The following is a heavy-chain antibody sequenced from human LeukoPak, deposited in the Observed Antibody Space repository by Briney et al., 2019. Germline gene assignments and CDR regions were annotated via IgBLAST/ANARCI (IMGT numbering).Heavy chain of an antibody. J-gene: IGHJ4*02. V-gene: IGHV3-30*02. CDR2: IRYDGSDK. CDR1: GFTLRGYG. CDR3: AKDTPTTGYHLDS. D-gene: IGHD1-1*01. Sequence: GGSLRLSCAASGFTLRGYGMHWVRQAPGKGLEWVAFIRYDGSDKSYADSVKGRFTISRDNSENTMYLQINSLRVEDTAVYYCAKDTPTTGYHLDSWGQGTLVTVSS.